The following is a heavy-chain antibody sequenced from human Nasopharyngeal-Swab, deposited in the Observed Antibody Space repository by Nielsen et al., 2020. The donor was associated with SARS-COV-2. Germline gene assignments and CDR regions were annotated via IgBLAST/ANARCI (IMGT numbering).Heavy chain of an antibody. J-gene: IGHJ6*02. CDR1: GGSISSYY. CDR2: IYYSGST. CDR3: ARVEGRWQQLVRGYYYYGMDV. V-gene: IGHV4-59*13. Sequence: SETLSLTCTVSGGSISSYYWSWIRQPPGKGLEWIGYIYYSGSTNYNPSLKRRVTISVDTSKNQFSLKLSSVTAADTAVYYCARVEGRWQQLVRGYYYYGMDVWGQGTTVTVSS. D-gene: IGHD6-13*01.